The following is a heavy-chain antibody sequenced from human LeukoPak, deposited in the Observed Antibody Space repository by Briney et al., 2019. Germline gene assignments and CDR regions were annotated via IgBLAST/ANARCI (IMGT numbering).Heavy chain of an antibody. CDR3: ARHDYRLSLSNFDY. CDR2: IYYSGST. D-gene: IGHD3-22*01. CDR1: GGSISSSSYY. V-gene: IGHV4-39*01. J-gene: IGHJ4*02. Sequence: SETLSLTCTVSGGSISSSSYYWGWIRQPPGKGLEWIGSIYYSGSTYYNPSLKSRVTISVDTSKNQFSLKLSSVTAADTAVYYCARHDYRLSLSNFDYWGQGTLVTVSS.